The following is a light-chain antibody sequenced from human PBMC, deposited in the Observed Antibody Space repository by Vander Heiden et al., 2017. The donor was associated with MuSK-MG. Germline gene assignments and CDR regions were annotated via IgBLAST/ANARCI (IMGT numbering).Light chain of an antibody. Sequence: DIQMTQSPSSLSASVGDGVTTTCRASQRISSYLNWYQQKPGKAPKLLIYAASSLQSGVAPTFSGSGGGRDFTLTISSRQQEDFATYYCQQNDCSPLYTFGHGTKVDIK. J-gene: IGKJ3*01. CDR3: QQNDCSPLYT. CDR1: QRISSY. CDR2: AAS. V-gene: IGKV1-39*01.